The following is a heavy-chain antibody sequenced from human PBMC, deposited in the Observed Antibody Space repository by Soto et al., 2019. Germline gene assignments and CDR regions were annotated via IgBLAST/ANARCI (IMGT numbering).Heavy chain of an antibody. CDR1: GGTFSRYA. Sequence: QVQLVQSGAEVKKPGSSVKVSCKASGGTFSRYAISWVRQAPGQGLEWMGGIISIFGTADYTQKFQGRVTITADESTSTAYIELSSLRSEDTAVYYCALHYGSGSNYYYYGIDGWGQGTTVTVSS. J-gene: IGHJ6*02. CDR2: IISIFGTA. D-gene: IGHD3-10*01. CDR3: ALHYGSGSNYYYYGIDG. V-gene: IGHV1-69*12.